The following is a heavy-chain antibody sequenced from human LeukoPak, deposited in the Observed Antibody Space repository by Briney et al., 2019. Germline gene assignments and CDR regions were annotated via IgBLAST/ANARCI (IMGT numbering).Heavy chain of an antibody. V-gene: IGHV1-69*13. J-gene: IGHJ4*02. Sequence: SVKVSCKASGGTFSSYAISWVRQAPGQGLEWMGGIIPIFGTANYAQKFQGRVTITADESTSTAYMELSSLRSEDTAVYYCARVGTLGYCSSTSCYIMDYWGQGTLVTVSS. CDR2: IIPIFGTA. CDR1: GGTFSSYA. CDR3: ARVGTLGYCSSTSCYIMDY. D-gene: IGHD2-2*02.